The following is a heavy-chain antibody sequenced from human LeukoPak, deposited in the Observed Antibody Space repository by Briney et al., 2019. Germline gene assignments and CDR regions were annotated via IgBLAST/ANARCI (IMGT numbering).Heavy chain of an antibody. D-gene: IGHD3-10*01. CDR2: ISYDGSNK. CDR1: RFTFSSYG. V-gene: IGHV3-30*18. CDR3: AKSPSSGSYFYYFDY. J-gene: IGHJ4*02. Sequence: GRSLRLSCAASRFTFSSYGMHWVRQAPGKGLEWVAVISYDGSNKYYADSVKGRFTISRDNSKNTLYLQMNSLRAEDTAVYYCAKSPSSGSYFYYFDYWGQGTLVTVSS.